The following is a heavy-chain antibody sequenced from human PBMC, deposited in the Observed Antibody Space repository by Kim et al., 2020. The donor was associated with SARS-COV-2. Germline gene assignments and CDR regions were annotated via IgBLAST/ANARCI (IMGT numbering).Heavy chain of an antibody. D-gene: IGHD5-12*01. V-gene: IGHV3-49*03. CDR3: TRVNPRDGYNYGDFDY. CDR1: GFTFGDYA. Sequence: GGSLRLSCTASGFTFGDYAMSWFRQAPGKGLEWVGFIRSKAYGGTTEYAASVKGRFTISRDDSKSIAYLQMNSLKTEDTAVYYCTRVNPRDGYNYGDFDYWGQGTLVTVSS. J-gene: IGHJ4*02. CDR2: IRSKAYGGTT.